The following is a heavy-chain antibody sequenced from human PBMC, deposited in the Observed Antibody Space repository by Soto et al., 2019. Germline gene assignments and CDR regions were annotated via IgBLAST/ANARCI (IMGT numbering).Heavy chain of an antibody. V-gene: IGHV4-59*01. CDR2: LYYSDNT. D-gene: IGHD3-16*01. CDR3: ARVGGVAARTFDY. CDR1: CGSISPFY. J-gene: IGHJ4*02. Sequence: SETLSLTCTVSCGSISPFYWSWVRQPPGKGLEWIGYLYYSDNTNYNPSLKSRVTISVDASKNRVSLRLTSVTAADTAVYYCARVGGVAARTFDYWGQGTVVTVSS.